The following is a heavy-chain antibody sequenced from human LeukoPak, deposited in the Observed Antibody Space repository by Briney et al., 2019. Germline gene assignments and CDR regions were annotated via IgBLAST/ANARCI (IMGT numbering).Heavy chain of an antibody. CDR2: IYHSGST. J-gene: IGHJ4*02. V-gene: IGHV4-30-2*01. Sequence: TLSLTCAVSGGSISSGGYSWSWIRQPPGKGLEWIGYIYHSGSTYYNPSLKSRATISVDRSKNQFSLKLSSVTAADTAVYYCARVARGVAAPYFDYWGQGTLVTVSS. D-gene: IGHD6-6*01. CDR3: ARVARGVAAPYFDY. CDR1: GGSISSGGYS.